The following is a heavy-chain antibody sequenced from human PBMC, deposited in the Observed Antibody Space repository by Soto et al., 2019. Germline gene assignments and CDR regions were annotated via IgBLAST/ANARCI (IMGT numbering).Heavy chain of an antibody. CDR1: GFTFSSYA. J-gene: IGHJ4*01. D-gene: IGHD2-15*01. CDR3: AKDSYSAMMVVRFDY. CDR2: ISGSGGST. V-gene: IGHV3-23*01. Sequence: GGFLRLSCAASGFTFSSYAMSWVRQAPGKGLEWVSAISGSGGSTYYADSVKGRFTISRDNSKNTLYLQMNSLRAEDTAVYYCAKDSYSAMMVVRFDYWGHGTLVTVSS.